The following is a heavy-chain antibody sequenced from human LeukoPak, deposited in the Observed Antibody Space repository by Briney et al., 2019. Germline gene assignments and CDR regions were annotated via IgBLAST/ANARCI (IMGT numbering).Heavy chain of an antibody. CDR2: ISGSGGST. D-gene: IGHD6-13*01. Sequence: PGGSLRLSCAASGFTFSSYAMSWVRQAPGKGLEWVSAISGSGGSTYYADSVKGRFTISRDNSKNTLYLQMNSLRAEDTAVYYCAKVGYSSSWTERNWFDPWGQGTLVTVSS. V-gene: IGHV3-23*01. CDR3: AKVGYSSSWTERNWFDP. J-gene: IGHJ5*02. CDR1: GFTFSSYA.